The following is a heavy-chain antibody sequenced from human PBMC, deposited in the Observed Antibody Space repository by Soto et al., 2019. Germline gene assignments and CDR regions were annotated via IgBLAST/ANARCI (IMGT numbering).Heavy chain of an antibody. J-gene: IGHJ5*02. D-gene: IGHD4-17*01. Sequence: QIQLVQSGAEVKKPGSSVKVSCKASGGTFSTYAISWVRQAPGQGLEWMGGIIPMSGRTTYAQKFQDRVTITAYKSTTTSYMELSSLRSEDTAVYYCALGSDYLFDPWGRGTLVTVSS. CDR1: GGTFSTYA. CDR2: IIPMSGRT. V-gene: IGHV1-69*06. CDR3: ALGSDYLFDP.